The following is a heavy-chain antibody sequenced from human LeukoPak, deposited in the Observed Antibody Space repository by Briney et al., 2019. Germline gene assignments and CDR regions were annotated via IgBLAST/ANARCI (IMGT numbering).Heavy chain of an antibody. CDR2: ISPSSSYT. Sequence: KSGGSLRLSCAASGFTFSDYYMSWIRQAPGKGLEWVSYISPSSSYTDYADSVKGRFTISRDNAKNSLYLQMNSLRAEDTAVYSCAKFSPMTASHYFDFWGQGTLVTVSS. J-gene: IGHJ4*02. CDR3: AKFSPMTASHYFDF. D-gene: IGHD2-21*02. V-gene: IGHV3-11*03. CDR1: GFTFSDYY.